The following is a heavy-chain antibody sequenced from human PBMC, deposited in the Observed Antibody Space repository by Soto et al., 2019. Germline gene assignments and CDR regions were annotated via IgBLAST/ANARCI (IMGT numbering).Heavy chain of an antibody. Sequence: ASVKVSCKASGYTFTSYAMHWVRQAPGQSLEWMGCINAGNGNTKYSQKFQGRVTITRDTSASTAYMELSSLRSEDTAVYYCARDRSTNYYYYGMDVGGQGTTVTVSS. J-gene: IGHJ6*02. D-gene: IGHD2-2*01. V-gene: IGHV1-3*01. CDR2: INAGNGNT. CDR1: GYTFTSYA. CDR3: ARDRSTNYYYYGMDV.